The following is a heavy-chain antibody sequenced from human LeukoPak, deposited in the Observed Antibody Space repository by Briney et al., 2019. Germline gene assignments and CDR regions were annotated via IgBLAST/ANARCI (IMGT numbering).Heavy chain of an antibody. Sequence: QPGGSLRLPCAVSGFTFSNYAMSWVRQAPGKGLEWVSGISGSGGNTDYADSVRGRFTISRDNSKNTLYLQMNSLRAEDTAIYYCAKDPRAISGYWGQGTLVIVSS. CDR2: ISGSGGNT. D-gene: IGHD2-2*01. J-gene: IGHJ4*02. V-gene: IGHV3-23*01. CDR3: AKDPRAISGY. CDR1: GFTFSNYA.